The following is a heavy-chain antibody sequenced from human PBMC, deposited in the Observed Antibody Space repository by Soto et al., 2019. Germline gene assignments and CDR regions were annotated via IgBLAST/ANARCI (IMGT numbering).Heavy chain of an antibody. CDR1: GFTFSYYT. V-gene: IGHV3-23*01. CDR3: ADPVQAPNHYNYYDMDV. J-gene: IGHJ6*02. D-gene: IGHD1-1*01. CDR2: ISNSGDTI. Sequence: EVQLLESGGGLVQPGGSLRLSCVASGFTFSYYTMSWVRQAPGKGLEWVSGISNSGDTIYYADSVKGRFTISRDNYKNEMHLKMNSLRADDTAVYSCADPVQAPNHYNYYDMDVWGQGTMVTVSS.